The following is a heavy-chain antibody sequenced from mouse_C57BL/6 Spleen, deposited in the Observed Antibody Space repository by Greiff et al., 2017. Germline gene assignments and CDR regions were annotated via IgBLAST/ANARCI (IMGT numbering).Heavy chain of an antibody. CDR2: INPNNGGT. CDR1: GYTFTDYY. Sequence: VQLQQSGPELVKPGASVKISCKASGYTFTDYYMNWVKQSHGKSLEWIGDINPNNGGTSYNQKFKGKATLTVDKSSSTAYMELRSLTSEDSAVYYCARREMDYWGQGTSVTVSS. CDR3: ARREMDY. J-gene: IGHJ4*01. V-gene: IGHV1-26*01.